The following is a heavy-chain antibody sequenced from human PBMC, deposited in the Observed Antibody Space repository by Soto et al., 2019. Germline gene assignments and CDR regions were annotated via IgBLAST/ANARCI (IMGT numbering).Heavy chain of an antibody. CDR2: ITGSGSNT. J-gene: IGHJ4*02. CDR1: RFTFSSYA. D-gene: IGHD5-18*01. CDR3: AKDWAWIQLWFDY. Sequence: GGSLRLSCAASRFTFSSYAMSWVRQAPGKGLEWVSAITGSGSNTYYADSVKGRFTISRDNSKNTLYLQMNSLRAEDTAVYYCAKDWAWIQLWFDYWGQGTLVTVSS. V-gene: IGHV3-23*01.